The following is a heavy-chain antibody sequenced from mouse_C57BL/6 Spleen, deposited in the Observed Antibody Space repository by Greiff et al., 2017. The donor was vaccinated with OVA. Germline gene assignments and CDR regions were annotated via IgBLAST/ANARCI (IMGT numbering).Heavy chain of an antibody. D-gene: IGHD1-1*01. J-gene: IGHJ2*01. Sequence: EVMLVESGGGLVKPGGSLKLSCAASGFTFSGYAMSWVRQTPEKRLEWVATISDGGSYTCYPDTVQGRFTISIDNAKNKLYRQMSHVKAEDTAMYYWESQFITTVLDYWGQGTTLTVSS. CDR3: ESQFITTVLDY. V-gene: IGHV5-4*03. CDR1: GFTFSGYA. CDR2: ISDGGSYT.